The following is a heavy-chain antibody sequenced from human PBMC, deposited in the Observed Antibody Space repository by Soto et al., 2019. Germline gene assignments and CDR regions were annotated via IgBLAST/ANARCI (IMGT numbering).Heavy chain of an antibody. CDR1: GFTVSSNY. D-gene: IGHD3-22*01. V-gene: IGHV3-53*01. CDR3: STNYYDSSGYDNWFDP. Sequence: PGGSLRLSCAASGFTVSSNYMSWVRQAPGKGLEWVSVIYSGGSTYYADSVKGRFTISRDNSKNTLYLQMNSLRAEDTAVYYCSTNYYDSSGYDNWFDPWGQGTLVTVSS. J-gene: IGHJ5*02. CDR2: IYSGGST.